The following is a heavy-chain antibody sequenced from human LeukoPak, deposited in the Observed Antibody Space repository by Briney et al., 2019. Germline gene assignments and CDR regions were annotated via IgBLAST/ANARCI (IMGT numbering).Heavy chain of an antibody. J-gene: IGHJ4*02. CDR2: MNSDGSIT. CDR1: GFTFSSCG. CDR3: AKIAATDPIDF. D-gene: IGHD6-13*01. V-gene: IGHV3-74*01. Sequence: GSLRLSCAASGFTFSSCGMHWVRQSPGKGLVWLSRMNSDGSITRYADSVKGRFTIYRDNSKNTLYLQMNSLRPDDTAVYYCAKIAATDPIDFWGQGTLVTVSS.